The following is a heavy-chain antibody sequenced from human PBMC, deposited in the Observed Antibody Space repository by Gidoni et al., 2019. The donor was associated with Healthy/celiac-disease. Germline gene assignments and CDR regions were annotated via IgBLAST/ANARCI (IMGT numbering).Heavy chain of an antibody. D-gene: IGHD5-12*01. CDR1: GFTFSDYY. J-gene: IGHJ4*02. Sequence: QVQLVESGGGLVNPGGSLRRSCAAPGFTFSDYYMSWIRQAPGKGLEWVSYISSSSSYTNYADSVKGRFTISRDNAKNSLYLQMNSLRAEDTAVYYCALNIEMATIYYWGQGTLVTVSS. CDR2: ISSSSSYT. CDR3: ALNIEMATIYY. V-gene: IGHV3-11*06.